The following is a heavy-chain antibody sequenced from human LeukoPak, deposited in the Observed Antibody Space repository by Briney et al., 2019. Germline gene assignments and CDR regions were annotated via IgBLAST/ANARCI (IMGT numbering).Heavy chain of an antibody. J-gene: IGHJ4*02. CDR3: ARAPLWDCDSSGYYYFDY. CDR2: IFNSGST. CDR1: GGSIGNYY. Sequence: KPSETLSLTCTVSGGSIGNYYWSWIRQIPGKGLEWIGYIFNSGSTNYNPSLKSRVTISVDTSKNQFSLKLSSVTAADTAVYYCARAPLWDCDSSGYYYFDYWGQGTLVTVSS. D-gene: IGHD3-22*01. V-gene: IGHV4-59*08.